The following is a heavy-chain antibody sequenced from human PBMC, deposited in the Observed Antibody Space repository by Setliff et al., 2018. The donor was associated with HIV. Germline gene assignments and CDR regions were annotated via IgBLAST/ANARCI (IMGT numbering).Heavy chain of an antibody. J-gene: IGHJ5*02. CDR3: ARQIWNESPGYGFDP. D-gene: IGHD3-22*01. CDR2: IYYSGST. V-gene: IGHV4-38-2*01. Sequence: PSVPLSLTFGVSGYSMSSGYYWGWFRQPPGKGLEWIGSIYYSGSTHYNPSLKSRVTVSKDTTKNQLSLRLSSVTAADTAVYSCARQIWNESPGYGFDPWGQGTLVTVSS. CDR1: GYSMSSGYY.